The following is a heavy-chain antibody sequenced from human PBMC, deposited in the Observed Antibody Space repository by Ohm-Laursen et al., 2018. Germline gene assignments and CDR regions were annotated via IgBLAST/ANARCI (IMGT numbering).Heavy chain of an antibody. CDR2: MYYSGNT. Sequence: SDTLSLTCTVSGGSISSSSYYWGWIRQPPGKGLEWIGGMYYSGNTYSTPSLRSRVTIAVDTSKNQFSLKLSSVAAADTSVYYCATSNNWYYFDYWGQGTLVTVSS. CDR3: ATSNNWYYFDY. J-gene: IGHJ4*02. CDR1: GGSISSSSYY. D-gene: IGHD6-13*01. V-gene: IGHV4-39*01.